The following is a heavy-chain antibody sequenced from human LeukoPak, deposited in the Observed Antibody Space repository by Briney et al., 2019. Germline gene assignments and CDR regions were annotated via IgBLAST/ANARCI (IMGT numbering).Heavy chain of an antibody. CDR2: IYYGGST. V-gene: IGHV4-39*01. CDR3: ATLYGGYGYFDY. D-gene: IGHD5-12*01. CDR1: GFTFSSYAIH. Sequence: GSLSLSCAASGFTFSSYAIHWGRQSPGKGLEWVGTIYYGGSTYYNPSLKNRVTISVDTSKNQFSLKVSSLTAADTAVYYCATLYGGYGYFDYWGQGTLVTVSS. J-gene: IGHJ4*02.